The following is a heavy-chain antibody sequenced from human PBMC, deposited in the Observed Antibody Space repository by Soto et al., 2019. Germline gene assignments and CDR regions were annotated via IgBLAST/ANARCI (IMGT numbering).Heavy chain of an antibody. CDR3: ARHGFSVGKRGAFDI. CDR1: GYSFTSYW. D-gene: IGHD3-10*01. CDR2: IYPGDSDT. Sequence: GESLKISCKGSGYSFTSYWIGWVRQMPGKGLEWMGIIYPGDSDTRYSPSFQGQVTISADKSISTAYLQWSSLKASDTAMYYCARHGFSVGKRGAFDIWGQGTMVTVSS. V-gene: IGHV5-51*01. J-gene: IGHJ3*02.